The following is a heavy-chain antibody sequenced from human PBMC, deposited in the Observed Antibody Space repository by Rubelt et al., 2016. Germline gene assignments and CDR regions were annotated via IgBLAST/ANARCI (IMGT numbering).Heavy chain of an antibody. Sequence: QVQLQQWGAGLLKPSETLSLTCAVYGGSFSGYYWSWIRQPPGKGLEWIGEINHSGSTNYNPSLKSRVTISVDTSKNQFSLKLSSVTAADTAVYYCARERYSSSSPFDYWGQGTLVTVSS. V-gene: IGHV4-34*01. CDR3: ARERYSSSSPFDY. J-gene: IGHJ4*02. D-gene: IGHD6-6*01. CDR2: INHSGST. CDR1: GGSFSGYY.